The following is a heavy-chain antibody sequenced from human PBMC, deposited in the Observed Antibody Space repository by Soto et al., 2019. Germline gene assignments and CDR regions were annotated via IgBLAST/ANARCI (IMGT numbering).Heavy chain of an antibody. CDR3: SNINQYFDL. CDR1: GRSISSYF. CDR2: SYYTGIT. Sequence: PSETLSLTCTVSGRSISSYFWSWIRQPPGKGLEWIGYSYYTGITNYNPSLKNRVTISADTSKNLLSLQLSTVSAGDSAVYYCSNINQYFDLWVRGTRVTVTP. V-gene: IGHV4-59*01. J-gene: IGHJ2*01.